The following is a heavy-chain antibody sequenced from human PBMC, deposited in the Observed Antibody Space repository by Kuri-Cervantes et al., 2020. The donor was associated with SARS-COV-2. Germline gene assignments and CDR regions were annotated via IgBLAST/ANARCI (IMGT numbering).Heavy chain of an antibody. V-gene: IGHV3-30*12. J-gene: IGHJ3*02. D-gene: IGHD3-3*01. CDR2: ISYDGSNK. CDR3: ARGYYDFWSGYGGYAFDI. CDR1: GFTFSSYG. Sequence: GESLKISCAASGFTFSSYGMHWVRQAPGKGLEWVAVISYDGSNKYYADSVKGRFTISRDNAKNSLYLQMNSLRAEDTAVYYCARGYYDFWSGYGGYAFDIWGQGTMVTVSS.